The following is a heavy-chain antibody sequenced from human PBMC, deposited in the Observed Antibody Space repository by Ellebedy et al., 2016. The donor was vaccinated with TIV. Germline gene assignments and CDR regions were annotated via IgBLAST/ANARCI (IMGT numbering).Heavy chain of an antibody. J-gene: IGHJ6*02. CDR1: GGTFSSDS. D-gene: IGHD3-22*01. CDR2: IIPIFGTA. V-gene: IGHV1-69*13. CDR3: ARVLNYYDSSGLDYYNMDV. Sequence: AASVKVSCKASGGTFSSDSISWMRQAPGQGLEWMGGIIPIFGTANYAQKFQGRVILTADESTSTAYMELISLRYEDTAVYYCARVLNYYDSSGLDYYNMDVWGQGTTVTVSS.